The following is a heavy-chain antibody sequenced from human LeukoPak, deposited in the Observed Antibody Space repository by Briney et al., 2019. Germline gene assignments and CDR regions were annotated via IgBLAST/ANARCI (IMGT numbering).Heavy chain of an antibody. CDR1: GFTVSSNY. D-gene: IGHD5-18*01. CDR2: INHSGSA. J-gene: IGHJ4*02. Sequence: KPGGSLRLSCAASGFTVSSNYMSWVRQAPGKGLEWIGEINHSGSANYNPSLKSRVTISVDTSKNQFSLKLSSVTAADTAVYYCARGYSHFDYWGQGTLVTVSS. V-gene: IGHV4-34*01. CDR3: ARGYSHFDY.